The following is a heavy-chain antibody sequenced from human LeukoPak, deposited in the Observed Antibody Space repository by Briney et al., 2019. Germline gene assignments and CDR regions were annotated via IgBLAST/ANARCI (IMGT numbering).Heavy chain of an antibody. CDR2: ISGSGGST. CDR3: AKYDSSGYYYHDAFDI. J-gene: IGHJ3*02. V-gene: IGHV3-23*01. D-gene: IGHD3-22*01. Sequence: GGSLRLSCAASGFTFSSYAMSWVRQAPGKGLEWVSAISGSGGSTYYADSVKGRFTISRDNSKNTLYLQMNSLRAEDTAVYYCAKYDSSGYYYHDAFDIWGQGTMVTVSS. CDR1: GFTFSSYA.